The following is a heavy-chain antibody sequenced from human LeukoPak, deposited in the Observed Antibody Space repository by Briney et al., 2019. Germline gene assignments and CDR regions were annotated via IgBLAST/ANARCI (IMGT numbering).Heavy chain of an antibody. CDR2: MYYTGST. J-gene: IGHJ6*02. Sequence: SETLSLTCSVSGGSISSDYWSLIRQPPGKGLEWIGYMYYTGSTNYNPSLKSRVTISLATSKTQFSLKLSSVTPADTAVYYCARVSVVYGMDVWGQGTTVTVSS. CDR1: GGSISSDY. V-gene: IGHV4-59*01. CDR3: ARVSVVYGMDV.